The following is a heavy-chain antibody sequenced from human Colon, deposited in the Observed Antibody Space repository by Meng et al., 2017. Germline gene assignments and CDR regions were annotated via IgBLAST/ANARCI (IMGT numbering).Heavy chain of an antibody. CDR1: GFTFSDYY. CDR2: ISSSGSTI. V-gene: IGHV3-11*01. Sequence: GGSLRLSCAASGFTFSDYYMSWIRQAPGKGLEWVSYISSSGSTIYYADSVKGRFTISRDNAKNSLYLQMNSLRAEDTAVYYCARDLRVPHYYYDSSGYYGTIDYWGQGTLVTSPQ. D-gene: IGHD3-22*01. J-gene: IGHJ4*02. CDR3: ARDLRVPHYYYDSSGYYGTIDY.